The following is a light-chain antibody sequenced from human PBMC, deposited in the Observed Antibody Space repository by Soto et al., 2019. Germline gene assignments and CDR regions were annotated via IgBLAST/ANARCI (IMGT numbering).Light chain of an antibody. V-gene: IGKV3-11*01. CDR3: QQRHMWPIT. J-gene: IGKJ5*01. Sequence: EVVFTQSPVTLPLSPGERATLSCRASQSFRGLLAWYQQKPGQAPRLLIYDAYNRATGIPPRFSGSGSGTDFTLTISSLEPEDSAVYYCQQRHMWPITFGQGTRLEV. CDR1: QSFRGL. CDR2: DAY.